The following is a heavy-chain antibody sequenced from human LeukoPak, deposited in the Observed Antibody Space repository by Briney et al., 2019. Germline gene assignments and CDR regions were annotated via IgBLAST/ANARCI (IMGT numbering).Heavy chain of an antibody. D-gene: IGHD5-12*01. V-gene: IGHV4-34*01. CDR3: ARDGGGYDTPHYYYYMDV. CDR2: INHSGST. CDR1: GGSFSGYY. Sequence: SETLSLTCAVYGGSFSGYYWSWIRQPPGKGLEWIGEINHSGSTNYNPSLKSRVTISVDTSKNQFSLKLSSVTAADTAVYYCARDGGGYDTPHYYYYMDVWGKGTTVTVSS. J-gene: IGHJ6*03.